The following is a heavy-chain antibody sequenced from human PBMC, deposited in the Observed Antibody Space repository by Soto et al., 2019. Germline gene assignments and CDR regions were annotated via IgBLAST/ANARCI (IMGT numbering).Heavy chain of an antibody. CDR3: ARHSLALRKNNWFDP. V-gene: IGHV4-39*01. CDR2: IFYLGFS. J-gene: IGHJ5*02. D-gene: IGHD3-3*02. Sequence: SETLSLTCTVSGDSIISRYFYWVWVRQPPGKGLEWIGSIFYLGFSYYNPSLKSRVTMSVDTSKNQFSLRLRSVTAADTALYFWARHSLALRKNNWFDPWGQGIMVTVSS. CDR1: GDSIISRYFY.